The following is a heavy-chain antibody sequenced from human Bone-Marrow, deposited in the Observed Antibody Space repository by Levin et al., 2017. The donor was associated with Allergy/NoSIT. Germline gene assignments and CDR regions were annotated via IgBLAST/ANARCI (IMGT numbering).Heavy chain of an antibody. V-gene: IGHV3-9*01. CDR1: GFTFDDYA. J-gene: IGHJ4*02. D-gene: IGHD3-3*01. CDR3: AKDMDQILFGVDY. Sequence: SLKISCAASGFTFDDYAMHWVRQAPGKGLEWVSGISWNSGMIDYADSVKGRFTISRDNAKNSLYLEMNSLRAEDTALYYCAKDMDQILFGVDYWGQGTLVTVSS. CDR2: ISWNSGMI.